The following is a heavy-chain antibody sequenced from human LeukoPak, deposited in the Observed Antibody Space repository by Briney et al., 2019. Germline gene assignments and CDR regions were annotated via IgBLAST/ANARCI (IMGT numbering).Heavy chain of an antibody. CDR1: GFTFSSYA. V-gene: IGHV3-30-3*01. J-gene: IGHJ4*02. Sequence: GGSLRLSCAASGFTFSSYAMHWVRQAPGKGLEWVAVISYDGSNKYYADSVKGRFTTSRDNSENTVYLQMSSLRVEDTAVYYCAKAAVGDVFSFDYWGQGTLVTVSS. CDR2: ISYDGSNK. D-gene: IGHD1-26*01. CDR3: AKAAVGDVFSFDY.